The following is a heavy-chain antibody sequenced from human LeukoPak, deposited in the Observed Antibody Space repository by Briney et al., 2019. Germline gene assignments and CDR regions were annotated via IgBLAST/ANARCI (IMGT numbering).Heavy chain of an antibody. CDR3: AKVSDSSGYDLDY. J-gene: IGHJ4*02. CDR1: GFTFSSYA. Sequence: GGSLRLSCAASGFTFSSYAMSWVRQAPGKGLEWVSATSGSGGSTYYADSVKGRFTISRDNSKNTLYLQMNSLRAEDTAVYCCAKVSDSSGYDLDYWGQGTLVTVSS. D-gene: IGHD3-22*01. V-gene: IGHV3-23*01. CDR2: TSGSGGST.